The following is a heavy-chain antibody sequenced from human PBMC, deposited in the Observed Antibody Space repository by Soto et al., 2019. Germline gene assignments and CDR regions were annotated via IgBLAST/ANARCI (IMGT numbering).Heavy chain of an antibody. J-gene: IGHJ4*02. CDR2: INAGYGNT. D-gene: IGHD1-1*01. V-gene: IGHV1-3*01. Sequence: ASVKVSCKASGYTFSSYAMHWVRQAPGQRLERMGWINAGYGNTKSSQKFQDRVTISRDTSASTAYMELTSLRSEDTAVYYCARDTRDGTFDFWGQGTLVTVSS. CDR3: ARDTRDGTFDF. CDR1: GYTFSSYA.